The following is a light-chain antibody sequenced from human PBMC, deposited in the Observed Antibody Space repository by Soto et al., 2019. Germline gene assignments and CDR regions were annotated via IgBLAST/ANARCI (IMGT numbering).Light chain of an antibody. Sequence: IRMTQSPSSLSASTGDRVTITCRASQSISSWLAWYQQKPGKAPKLLIYKASTLESGVPSRFSGSGSGTEFTLTISSLQPDDFATYYCQQYDKYAWTFGQGTKVDIK. CDR3: QQYDKYAWT. CDR2: KAS. J-gene: IGKJ1*01. V-gene: IGKV1-5*03. CDR1: QSISSW.